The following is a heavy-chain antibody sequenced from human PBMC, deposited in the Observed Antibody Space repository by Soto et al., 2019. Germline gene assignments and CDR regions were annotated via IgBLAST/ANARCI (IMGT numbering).Heavy chain of an antibody. V-gene: IGHV1-2*02. CDR1: GYTFSGYY. J-gene: IGHJ6*02. CDR3: ARDLIRRNLQFLSHYGMDV. Sequence: QVQLVQSGAEVKKLGASVKVSCKASGYTFSGYYIHWVRQAPGQGLEWMGWINPKSGDTNYVQKFQGGVTMTRDTSINTVYLELTSLRSDDTAVYYCARDLIRRNLQFLSHYGMDVWGQGTTVSVSS. CDR2: INPKSGDT. D-gene: IGHD1-1*01.